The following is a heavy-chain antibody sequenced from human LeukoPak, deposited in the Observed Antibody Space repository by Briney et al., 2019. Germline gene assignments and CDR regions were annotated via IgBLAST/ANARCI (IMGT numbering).Heavy chain of an antibody. Sequence: PGGSLRLSCAASGFTFSSYAMSWVRQAPGKGLEWVSSISSSSSYIYYADSVKGRFTISRDYAKNSLYLQMNSLRAEDTAVYYCARGINSEWELPQEYYFDYWGQGTLVTVSS. CDR2: ISSSSSYI. CDR3: ARGINSEWELPQEYYFDY. CDR1: GFTFSSYA. D-gene: IGHD1-26*01. V-gene: IGHV3-21*01. J-gene: IGHJ4*02.